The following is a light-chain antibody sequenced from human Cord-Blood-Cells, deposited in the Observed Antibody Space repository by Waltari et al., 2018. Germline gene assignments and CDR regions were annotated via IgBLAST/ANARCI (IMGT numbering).Light chain of an antibody. V-gene: IGKV4-1*01. CDR3: QQYYSTPFT. Sequence: DIVMTQSPDSLAVSLGERATLHCKASPSVLYSSNNKSYLAWYQQKPGQPPKLLIYWASTRESGVPDRFSGSGSGTDFTLTISSLQAEDVAVYYCQQYYSTPFTFGPGTKVDIK. CDR2: WAS. CDR1: PSVLYSSNNKSY. J-gene: IGKJ3*01.